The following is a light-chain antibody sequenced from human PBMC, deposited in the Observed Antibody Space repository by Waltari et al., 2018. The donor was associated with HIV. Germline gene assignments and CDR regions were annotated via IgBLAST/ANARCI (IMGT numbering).Light chain of an antibody. CDR2: DVS. J-gene: IGLJ3*02. CDR3: SSDTSSSTPWV. CDR1: SSDVGGYNY. Sequence: QSALTQPASVSGSPGQSITISCTGTSSDVGGYNYVSWYQQHPGKAPNLVIYDVSNRPTGVSNRFSGSKSGNTASLTISGLQAEDEADYYCSSDTSSSTPWVFGGGTKRTVL. V-gene: IGLV2-14*01.